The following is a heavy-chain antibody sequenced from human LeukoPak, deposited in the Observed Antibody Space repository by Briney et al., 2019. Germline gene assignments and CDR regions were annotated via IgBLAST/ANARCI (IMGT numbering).Heavy chain of an antibody. D-gene: IGHD3-10*01. J-gene: IGHJ4*02. CDR1: GGSISSSSYY. V-gene: IGHV4-39*01. CDR2: IYYSGST. CDR3: AGGNKGLWCREFFAPPDY. Sequence: SETLSLTCTVSGGSISSSSYYWGWIRQPPGKGLEWIGSIYYSGSTYYNPSLKSRVTISVDTSKNQLSLKLSSVTAAGTAVYYCAGGNKGLWCREFFAPPDYGGQGTRVTVSS.